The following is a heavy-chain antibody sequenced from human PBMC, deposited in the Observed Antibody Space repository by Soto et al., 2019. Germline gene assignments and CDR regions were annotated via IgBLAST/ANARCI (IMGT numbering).Heavy chain of an antibody. J-gene: IGHJ5*02. D-gene: IGHD6-19*01. CDR3: ARDYSSGWYNWFDP. V-gene: IGHV4-31*03. CDR2: IHYSGST. Sequence: PSETLSLTCTVSGGSISSGGYYWSWIRQHPGKGLEWIGYIHYSGSTYYNPSLKSRVTISVDTSKNQFSLKLSSVTAADTAVYYCARDYSSGWYNWFDPWGQGTLVTVSS. CDR1: GGSISSGGYY.